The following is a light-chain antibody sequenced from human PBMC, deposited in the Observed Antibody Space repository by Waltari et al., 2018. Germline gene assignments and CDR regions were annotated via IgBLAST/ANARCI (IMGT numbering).Light chain of an antibody. CDR2: GAS. V-gene: IGKV3-15*01. CDR3: QQYNSWPYT. J-gene: IGKJ2*01. Sequence: EIVMTQSPATLSVPPGERATLSCRASQSVSTNLAWYQQKPGQAPRLLIYGASTRATGIPATFSGSGSGTEFTLTISSLQSEDFAVYYCQQYNSWPYTFGQGTRLEIK. CDR1: QSVSTN.